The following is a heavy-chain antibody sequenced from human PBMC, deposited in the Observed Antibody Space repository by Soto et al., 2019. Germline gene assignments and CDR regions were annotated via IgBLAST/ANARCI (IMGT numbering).Heavy chain of an antibody. Sequence: GGSLRLSCAASGFTFSSYAMSWVRQAPGKGLEWVSAISGSGGSTYYADSVKGRFTISRDNSKNTLYLQMNSLRAEDTAVYYCAKDLIGYCSGGSCYSIDYWGQGTLVTVSS. CDR1: GFTFSSYA. CDR3: AKDLIGYCSGGSCYSIDY. D-gene: IGHD2-15*01. J-gene: IGHJ4*02. V-gene: IGHV3-23*01. CDR2: ISGSGGST.